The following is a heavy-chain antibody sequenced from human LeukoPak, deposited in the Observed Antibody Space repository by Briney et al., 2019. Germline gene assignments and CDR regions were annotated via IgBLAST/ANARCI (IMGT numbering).Heavy chain of an antibody. J-gene: IGHJ3*02. Sequence: SVKVSCKASGGTFSSYAISWVRQAPGQGLEWMGGIVPIFGTANYAQKFQGRVTITTDESTSTAYMELSSLRSEDTAVYHCARRGYTPSDAFDIWGQGTMVTVSS. CDR2: IVPIFGTA. D-gene: IGHD6-25*01. CDR3: ARRGYTPSDAFDI. CDR1: GGTFSSYA. V-gene: IGHV1-69*05.